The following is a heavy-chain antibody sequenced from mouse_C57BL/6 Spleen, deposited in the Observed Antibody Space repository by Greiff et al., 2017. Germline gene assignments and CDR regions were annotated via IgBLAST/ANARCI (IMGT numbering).Heavy chain of an antibody. V-gene: IGHV1-64*01. J-gene: IGHJ1*03. CDR1: GYTFTSYW. CDR2: IHPNSGST. Sequence: QVQLQQPGAELVKPGASVKLSCKASGYTFTSYWMHWVKQRPGQGLEWIGMIHPNSGSTNYNEKFKSKATLTVDKSSSTAYMHLSSLTSEDSAVYYCARDNYGSSYDWYFDVWGTGTTVTVSS. D-gene: IGHD1-1*01. CDR3: ARDNYGSSYDWYFDV.